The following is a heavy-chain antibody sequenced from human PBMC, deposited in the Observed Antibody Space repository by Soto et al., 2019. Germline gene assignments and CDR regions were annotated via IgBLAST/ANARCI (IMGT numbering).Heavy chain of an antibody. CDR2: IYYSGST. V-gene: IGHV4-31*03. CDR1: GGSISSGGYY. J-gene: IGHJ1*01. CDR3: ARGGIAVAGTGRGAEYFQH. Sequence: QVQLQESGPGLVKPSQTLSLTCTVSGGSISSGGYYWSWIRQHPGKGLEWIGYIYYSGSTYYNPALKRRVTISVDTSKNQFSLKLSSVTAADTAVYYCARGGIAVAGTGRGAEYFQHWGQGTLVTVSS. D-gene: IGHD6-19*01.